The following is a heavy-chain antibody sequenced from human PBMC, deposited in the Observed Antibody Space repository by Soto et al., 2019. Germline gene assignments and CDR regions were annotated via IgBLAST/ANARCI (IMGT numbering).Heavy chain of an antibody. D-gene: IGHD2-8*01. V-gene: IGHV3-23*01. Sequence: VQLLESGGGLAQPGGSLRLSCAASGFTFSTYTMAWVRQAPGTGPEWDAGVSQDGTAHYADSVKGRFTISRDNSRDTVYLQMITLGGEDTAVYYCAKDMRPDGVCDFDYWGQRTLVTVAS. CDR3: AKDMRPDGVCDFDY. J-gene: IGHJ4*02. CDR2: VSQDGTA. CDR1: GFTFSTYT.